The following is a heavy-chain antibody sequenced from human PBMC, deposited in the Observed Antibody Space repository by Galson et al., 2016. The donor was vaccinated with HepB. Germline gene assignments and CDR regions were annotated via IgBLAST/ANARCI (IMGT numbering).Heavy chain of an antibody. CDR2: MFYSGKT. V-gene: IGHV4-61*03. CDR3: ARLPSIFGVDQGHF. CDR1: GGSVNSSSYY. Sequence: TLSLTCTVSGGSVNSSSYYWTWIRQPPGKGLEWIGYMFYSGKTNYNPSLKSRVSISVDTSNNHFSLNLNSVTAADTAVYYCARLPSIFGVDQGHFWGRGTLVTVSS. J-gene: IGHJ4*02. D-gene: IGHD3-3*01.